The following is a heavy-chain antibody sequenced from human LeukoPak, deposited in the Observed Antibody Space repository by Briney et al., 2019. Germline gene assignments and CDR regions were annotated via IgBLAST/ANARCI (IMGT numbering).Heavy chain of an antibody. CDR3: ARNLRPYTVHDAFDI. J-gene: IGHJ3*02. V-gene: IGHV1-2*02. Sequence: ASVKVSCKASGYTFTGYYMHWVRQAPGQGLEWMGWINPNSGGTNYAQRFQGRVTMTRDTSISTAYMELSRLRSDDTAVYYCARNLRPYTVHDAFDIWGQGTMVTVSS. CDR2: INPNSGGT. CDR1: GYTFTGYY. D-gene: IGHD2-2*02.